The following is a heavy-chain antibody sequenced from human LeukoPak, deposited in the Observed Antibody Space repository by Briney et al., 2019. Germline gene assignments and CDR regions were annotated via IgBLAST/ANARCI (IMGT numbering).Heavy chain of an antibody. CDR1: GFTFSSYA. Sequence: GGSLRLSCAASGFTFSSYAMSWVRQAPGKGLEWVSGISWNSGSIGYAGSVKGRFTISRDNAKNSLYLQMNSLRAEDTALYYCAKGRAAVAGTFDYWGQGTLVTVSS. CDR2: ISWNSGSI. CDR3: AKGRAAVAGTFDY. V-gene: IGHV3-9*01. D-gene: IGHD6-19*01. J-gene: IGHJ4*02.